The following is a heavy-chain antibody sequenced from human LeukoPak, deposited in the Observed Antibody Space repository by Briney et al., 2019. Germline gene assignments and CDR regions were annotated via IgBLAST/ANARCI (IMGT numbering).Heavy chain of an antibody. V-gene: IGHV3-30*03. J-gene: IGHJ4*02. Sequence: AGSLRLSCAASGFTFSNYGMHWVRQAPGKGLEWVAVISSDGSNKYYADSVKGPFTISRDNSKNTLFLQMNSLRAEDTAVYSCASGPTYEYWGQGTPVTVSS. CDR3: ASGPTYEY. CDR1: GFTFSNYG. CDR2: ISSDGSNK.